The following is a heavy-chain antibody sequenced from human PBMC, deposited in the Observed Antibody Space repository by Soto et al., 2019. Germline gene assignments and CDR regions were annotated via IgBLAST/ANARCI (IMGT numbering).Heavy chain of an antibody. CDR2: ISSSSSTI. CDR3: AGANTVTHYYYYYMDV. D-gene: IGHD4-4*01. V-gene: IGHV3-48*01. J-gene: IGHJ6*03. Sequence: GGSLRLSCAASGFTFSSYSMNWVRQAPGKGLEWVSYISSSSSTIYYGDSVKGRLNISRDNAKNSLYLQMNSLRAEDTAVYYCAGANTVTHYYYYYMDVWGKGTTVTVSS. CDR1: GFTFSSYS.